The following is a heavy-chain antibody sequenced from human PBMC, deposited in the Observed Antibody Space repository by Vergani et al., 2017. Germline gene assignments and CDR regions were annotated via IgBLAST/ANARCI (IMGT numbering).Heavy chain of an antibody. CDR1: GFTFSDFS. CDR2: IGSSGPYI. D-gene: IGHD2-8*01. V-gene: IGHV3-21*06. Sequence: VQLVESGGGLVKPGGSLRLSCAASGFTFSDFSMSWVRQAPGKGLEWVAFIGSSGPYINYADSVKGRFIISRDNTNNSLFLQLRSLRAEDSAVYYCARYCTSGGYPDNYGMDVWGQGATVTVSS. CDR3: ARYCTSGGYPDNYGMDV. J-gene: IGHJ6*02.